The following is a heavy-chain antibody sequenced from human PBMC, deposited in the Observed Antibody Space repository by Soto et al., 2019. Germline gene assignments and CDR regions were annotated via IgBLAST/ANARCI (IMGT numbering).Heavy chain of an antibody. V-gene: IGHV4-61*01. D-gene: IGHD6-19*01. CDR3: ARERWDSSGRYGMDV. J-gene: IGHJ6*02. CDR1: GGSVNSGTYY. Sequence: QLQLQESGPGLVKPSDTLSLTCTVSGGSVNSGTYYWSWIRQPPGKGLEWIGNIYYSESTNYNPPLRSRITIAVDSSKNQFSLKVSSVTAADTAVYYCARERWDSSGRYGMDVWGQGTTVTVSS. CDR2: IYYSEST.